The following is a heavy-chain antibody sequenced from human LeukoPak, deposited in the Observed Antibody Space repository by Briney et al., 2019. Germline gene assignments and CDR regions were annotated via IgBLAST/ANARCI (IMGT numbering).Heavy chain of an antibody. D-gene: IGHD6-25*01. CDR3: ARHPLGSGGTNWFDP. J-gene: IGHJ5*02. CDR2: IYYSGST. CDR1: GGSLSSRSYY. V-gene: IGHV4-39*01. Sequence: PSDTLSLTCTVSGGSLSSRSYYWGWIRQPPGKGLEGIGSIYYSGSTYYNPSLKSRVTISVDTSKNQFSLKLSSVTAADTAVYYCARHPLGSGGTNWFDPWGQGTLVTVSS.